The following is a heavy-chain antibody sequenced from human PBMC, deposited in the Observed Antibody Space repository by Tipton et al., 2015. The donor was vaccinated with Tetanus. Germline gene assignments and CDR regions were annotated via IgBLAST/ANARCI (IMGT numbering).Heavy chain of an antibody. CDR3: ARDTGSPYAMDV. Sequence: TLSLTCTVSGGSISSSSHYWTWIRQRPGKGLGWIGYVYYSGTTYFDLSLQSRLTLSVDTSRNLFSLKLTSVTAADTGIYYCARDTGSPYAMDVWGQGTAVTVSS. CDR2: VYYSGTT. J-gene: IGHJ6*02. V-gene: IGHV4-31*03. CDR1: GGSISSSSHY.